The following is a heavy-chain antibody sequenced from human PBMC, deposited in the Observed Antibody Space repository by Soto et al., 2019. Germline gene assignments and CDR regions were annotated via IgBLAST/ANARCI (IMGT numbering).Heavy chain of an antibody. D-gene: IGHD2-2*01. V-gene: IGHV4-39*01. Sequence: QLQLQESGPGLVKPSETLSLTCAVSGGSISSGSYYWGWIRQPPGKGLEWIGSIYDSVTSYYNPSLKSRVTISVDTSKNQFSLKLSSVTAADTAVYYCARIKLERGAITAFDTWGQGTMVTVSS. CDR1: GGSISSGSYY. CDR3: ARIKLERGAITAFDT. J-gene: IGHJ3*02. CDR2: IYDSVTS.